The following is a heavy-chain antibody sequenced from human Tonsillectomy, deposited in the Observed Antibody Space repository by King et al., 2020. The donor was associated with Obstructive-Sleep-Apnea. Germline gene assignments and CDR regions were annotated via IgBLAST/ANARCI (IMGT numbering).Heavy chain of an antibody. V-gene: IGHV3-30*02. Sequence: VQLVESGGGVVQPGRSLRLSCAAPGFTFSDSGMHWGRQTPGKGLEWVSCIRCDGRDNYYADSVKGRFTISRDNSRNTLYLHMNSRRVEDTAVYYCARPGVGASSIIEYWGQGTLVTVSS. CDR3: ARPGVGASSIIEY. D-gene: IGHD1-26*01. CDR2: IRCDGRDN. CDR1: GFTFSDSG. J-gene: IGHJ4*02.